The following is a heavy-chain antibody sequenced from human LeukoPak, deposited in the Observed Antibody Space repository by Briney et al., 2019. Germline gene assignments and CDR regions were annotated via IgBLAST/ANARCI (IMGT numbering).Heavy chain of an antibody. CDR2: IKQDGSEK. Sequence: QSGGSLRLSCAASGFTFSSYWMSWVRQAPRKGLEWVANIKQDGSEKYYVDSVKGRFTISRDNAKNSLYLQMNSLRAEDTAVYYCARVNSRYYDFWSGYPSYGMDVWGQGTTVTVSS. J-gene: IGHJ6*02. D-gene: IGHD3-3*01. V-gene: IGHV3-7*01. CDR3: ARVNSRYYDFWSGYPSYGMDV. CDR1: GFTFSSYW.